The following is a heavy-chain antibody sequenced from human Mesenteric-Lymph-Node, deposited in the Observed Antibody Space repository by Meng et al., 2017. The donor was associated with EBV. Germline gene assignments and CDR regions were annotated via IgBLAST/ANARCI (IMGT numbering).Heavy chain of an antibody. CDR3: ATIGTFASNIDP. CDR1: GASFSDYY. CDR2: VNHGGTT. Sequence: VQLPQWGAGRLKPSEPLSLTWAVDGASFSDYYWTWIRQPPGKGLEWIGEVNHGGTTIYNPSLESRITISVDTSKNQFSLKLTSVTAADTAVYYCATIGTFASNIDPWGQGTLVTVSS. J-gene: IGHJ5*02. V-gene: IGHV4-34*01. D-gene: IGHD3-16*01.